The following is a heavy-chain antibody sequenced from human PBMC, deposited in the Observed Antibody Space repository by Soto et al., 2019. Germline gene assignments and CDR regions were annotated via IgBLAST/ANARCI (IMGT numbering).Heavy chain of an antibody. CDR3: AKDFGMTTVPYYYYGMDV. V-gene: IGHV3-30*18. CDR1: GFTFSSYG. D-gene: IGHD4-4*01. CDR2: ISYDGSNK. J-gene: IGHJ6*02. Sequence: GGSLRLSCAASGFTFSSYGMHWVRQAPGKGLEWVAVISYDGSNKYYADSVKGRFTISRDNSKNTLYLQMNSLRAEDTAVYYCAKDFGMTTVPYYYYGMDVWGQGTTVTVS.